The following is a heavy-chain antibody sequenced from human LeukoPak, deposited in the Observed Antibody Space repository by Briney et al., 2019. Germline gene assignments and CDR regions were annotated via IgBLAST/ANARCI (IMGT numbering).Heavy chain of an antibody. CDR2: IYSGGRT. Sequence: PGGSLRLSCAASGFTISSNYMSWVRQAPGKGLEWVSVIYSGGRTYYADSVKGRFTISRDNSKNTLYLQMNSLRAEDTAVYYCARMRPYYYYYGMDVWGQGTTVTVSS. J-gene: IGHJ6*02. V-gene: IGHV3-53*01. CDR1: GFTISSNY. CDR3: ARMRPYYYYYGMDV.